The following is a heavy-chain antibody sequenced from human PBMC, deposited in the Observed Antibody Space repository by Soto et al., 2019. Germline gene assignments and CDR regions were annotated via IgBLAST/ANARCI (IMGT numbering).Heavy chain of an antibody. CDR1: GGSFSGYY. CDR3: ASFPVIPGRDSPLIFDY. J-gene: IGHJ4*01. V-gene: IGHV4-59*08. CDR2: VYFTGST. D-gene: IGHD3-22*01. Sequence: SETLSLTCAVYGGSFSGYYWSWLRQPPGKALEWMGYVYFTGSTNYSPSLESRLTILVDTSKNQFSLKLTSVTAADTAVYYCASFPVIPGRDSPLIFDYWGQGTLVTVSS.